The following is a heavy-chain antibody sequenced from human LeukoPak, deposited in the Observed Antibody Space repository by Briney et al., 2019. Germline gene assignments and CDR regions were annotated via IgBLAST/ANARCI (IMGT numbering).Heavy chain of an antibody. Sequence: GGSMRPSCEASGFTFDYYVMSWVRQPPGKGLEMVSGINRYGGSTDYGDSVKGRFTISRDNAKSSHFLQMNSLRVEDTALYYCARGFRNGPFDCWGKGTLVTVSS. CDR3: ARGFRNGPFDC. CDR2: INRYGGST. V-gene: IGHV3-20*04. J-gene: IGHJ4*02. D-gene: IGHD2-8*01. CDR1: GFTFDYYV.